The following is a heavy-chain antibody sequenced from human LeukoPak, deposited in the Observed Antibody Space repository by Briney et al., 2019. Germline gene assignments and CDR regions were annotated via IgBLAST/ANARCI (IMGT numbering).Heavy chain of an antibody. V-gene: IGHV4-59*01. CDR3: ARDAGSGSLSQFDY. D-gene: IGHD3-10*01. J-gene: IGHJ4*02. Sequence: SETLSLTCTVSGGSISSYYWSWIRQLPGKGLEWIGYIYYSGSTNYNPSLKSRVTISVDTSKNQFSLKLSSVTAADTAVYYCARDAGSGSLSQFDYWGQGTLVTVSS. CDR1: GGSISSYY. CDR2: IYYSGST.